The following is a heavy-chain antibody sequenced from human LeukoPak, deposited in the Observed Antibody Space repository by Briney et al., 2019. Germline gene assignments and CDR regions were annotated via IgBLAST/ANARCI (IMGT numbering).Heavy chain of an antibody. CDR3: TRHGTYGDYDGWFDP. CDR2: IRSKANSYAT. CDR1: GFTFSGSA. D-gene: IGHD4-17*01. V-gene: IGHV3-73*01. Sequence: GGSLKLSCAASGFTFSGSAMHWVRQASGKGLEWVGRIRSKANSYATAYAASVKGRFTISRDDSKNTAYLQMNSLKTEDTAVYHCTRHGTYGDYDGWFDPWGQGTLVTVSS. J-gene: IGHJ5*02.